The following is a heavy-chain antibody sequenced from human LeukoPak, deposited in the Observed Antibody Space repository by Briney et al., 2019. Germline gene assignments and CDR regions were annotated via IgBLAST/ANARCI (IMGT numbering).Heavy chain of an antibody. J-gene: IGHJ6*03. D-gene: IGHD6-13*01. Sequence: SQTLSLTCAISGDSVSSNSAARNWIRQSPSRGLEWLGRTYYRSKWYNDYAVSVKSRITINPDTSKNQFSLQLNSVTPEDTAVYYCARSHSGSSFLNYYYYYYMDVWGKGTTVTVSS. CDR1: GDSVSSNSAA. V-gene: IGHV6-1*01. CDR2: TYYRSKWYN. CDR3: ARSHSGSSFLNYYYYYYMDV.